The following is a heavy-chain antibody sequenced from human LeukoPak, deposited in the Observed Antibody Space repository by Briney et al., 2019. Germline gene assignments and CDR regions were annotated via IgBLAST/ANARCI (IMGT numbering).Heavy chain of an antibody. Sequence: SETLSLTCTVSGGSINSYYWSWIRRPPGKGLEWIGYIYTSGSTNYNPSLKSRVTISVDTSKNQFSLKLSSVTAADTAVYYCARHIVVVPAAIFWFDPWGQGTLVTVSS. V-gene: IGHV4-4*09. D-gene: IGHD2-2*02. CDR2: IYTSGST. CDR3: ARHIVVVPAAIFWFDP. CDR1: GGSINSYY. J-gene: IGHJ5*02.